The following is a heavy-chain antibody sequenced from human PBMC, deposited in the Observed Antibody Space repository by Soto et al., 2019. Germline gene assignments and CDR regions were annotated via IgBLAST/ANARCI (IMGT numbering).Heavy chain of an antibody. J-gene: IGHJ4*02. CDR1: GSTFSNYD. D-gene: IGHD2-2*01. CDR3: AKDSGQLPQYFDY. Sequence: LRLSCAASGSTFSNYDMHWVRQAPGKGLEWVTLISYDGSNKNYVDSVKGRFIISRDNSKNTLYLQMSSLRAEDTAIYFCAKDSGQLPQYFDYWGQGTQVTVSS. CDR2: ISYDGSNK. V-gene: IGHV3-30*18.